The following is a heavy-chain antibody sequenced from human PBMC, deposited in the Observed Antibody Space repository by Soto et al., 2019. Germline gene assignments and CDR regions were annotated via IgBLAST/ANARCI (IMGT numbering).Heavy chain of an antibody. CDR2: IYYSGST. D-gene: IGHD2-2*01. CDR1: GGSISIYY. J-gene: IGHJ4*02. V-gene: IGHV4-59*01. Sequence: SETLSLTCTVSGGSISIYYWRWIRQPPGKGLEWIGYIYYSGSTNYNPSLKSRVTISVDTSKNQFSLKLSSVTAADTAVYYCARVRSTSVYYFDYWGQGTLVTVSS. CDR3: ARVRSTSVYYFDY.